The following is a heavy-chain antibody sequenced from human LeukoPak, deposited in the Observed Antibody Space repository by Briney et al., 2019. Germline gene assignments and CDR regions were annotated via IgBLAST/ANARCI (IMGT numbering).Heavy chain of an antibody. CDR3: ASNYYGSGSLDY. V-gene: IGHV4-59*08. CDR2: INYSGST. Sequence: SETLSLTCTVSGGSINNFHWSWIRQPPGKGLEWIGYINYSGSTNYNPSLRSRVTISVDTSKNQFSLKLSSVTAADTAVYYCASNYYGSGSLDYWGQGNLVTVSS. D-gene: IGHD3-10*01. J-gene: IGHJ4*02. CDR1: GGSINNFH.